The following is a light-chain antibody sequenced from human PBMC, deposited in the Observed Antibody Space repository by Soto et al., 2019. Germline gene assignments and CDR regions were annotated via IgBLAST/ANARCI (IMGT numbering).Light chain of an antibody. Sequence: DIVMTQTPRSLPVTPGEPASISCRSSQSLLDTDDGNTYLDWYLQKPGQSPHLLIYTVSYRASGVPDRFSGSGSGTNFTLKISRVEADDVGIYYCMQRIEFPLTFSGGTRVEIK. V-gene: IGKV2-40*01. CDR1: QSLLDTDDGNTY. CDR2: TVS. CDR3: MQRIEFPLT. J-gene: IGKJ4*01.